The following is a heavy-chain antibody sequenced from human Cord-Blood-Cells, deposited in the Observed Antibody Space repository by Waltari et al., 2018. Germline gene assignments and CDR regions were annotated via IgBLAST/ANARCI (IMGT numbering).Heavy chain of an antibody. Sequence: QVQLVQSAAAVKKPGSSVKVSCKACGGTFSSYAISWVRQAPGQGLEWMGGIIPIFGTANYAQKFQGRVPITADESTSTAYMELSSLRSEDTAVYYCARDQGISGGSGSYDYWGQGTLVTVSS. V-gene: IGHV1-69*01. D-gene: IGHD3-10*01. CDR2: IIPIFGTA. J-gene: IGHJ4*02. CDR3: ARDQGISGGSGSYDY. CDR1: GGTFSSYA.